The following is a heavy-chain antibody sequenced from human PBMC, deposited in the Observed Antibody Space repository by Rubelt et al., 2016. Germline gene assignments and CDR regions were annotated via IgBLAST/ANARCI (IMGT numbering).Heavy chain of an antibody. Sequence: QVQLVQSGAEVKKPGASVKVSCKASGYTFTGYYMHWVRQAPGQGLEWMGWINPNSGGTNYAQKFQGWVTMTRGPSISTAYMELSRLRSDDTAVYYCARDDSPYYYDSSGYYDYWGQGTLVTVSS. J-gene: IGHJ4*02. CDR3: ARDDSPYYYDSSGYYDY. CDR2: INPNSGGT. V-gene: IGHV1-2*04. D-gene: IGHD3-22*01. CDR1: GYTFTGYY.